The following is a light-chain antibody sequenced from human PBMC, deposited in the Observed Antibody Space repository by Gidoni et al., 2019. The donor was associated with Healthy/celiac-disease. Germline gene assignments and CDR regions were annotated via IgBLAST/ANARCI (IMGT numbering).Light chain of an antibody. V-gene: IGLV1-40*01. CDR2: GNS. J-gene: IGLJ3*02. CDR3: QSYDSSLSGWA. Sequence: QSVLTQPPSVSGAPGQRVPISCTGSSSNIGAGYDVHWYQQLPGTAPKLLIYGNSNRPSGVPDRFSGSKSGNSASLAITGLQAEDEADYYCQSYDSSLSGWAFGQGTK. CDR1: SSNIGAGYD.